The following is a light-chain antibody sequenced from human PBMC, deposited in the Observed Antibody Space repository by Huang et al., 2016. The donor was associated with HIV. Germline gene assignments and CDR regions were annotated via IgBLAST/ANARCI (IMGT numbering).Light chain of an antibody. Sequence: EIVMTQSPATLSASPGERATLSCRASQNVTRKLVWYQQKPGQTPRLLIYGASTRATGIPARFSGSGSGTDFTLSISSLQSEDSAVYYCQQYNNWPPLTFGGGTKVEIK. J-gene: IGKJ4*01. CDR1: QNVTRK. CDR3: QQYNNWPPLT. CDR2: GAS. V-gene: IGKV3-15*01.